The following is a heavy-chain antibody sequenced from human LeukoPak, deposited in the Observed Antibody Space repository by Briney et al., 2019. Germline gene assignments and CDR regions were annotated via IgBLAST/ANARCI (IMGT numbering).Heavy chain of an antibody. D-gene: IGHD6-13*01. CDR3: ARDRAYNSNWPNFYYYYYMDV. CDR1: GFTFRSYS. J-gene: IGHJ6*03. V-gene: IGHV3-30*04. Sequence: HPGGSLRLSCAASGFTFRSYSMHWVRQAPGKGLEWVAVISYDGSNKYYADSVKGRFTISRDNSKNTLYLQMNSLRTEDTAVYYCARDRAYNSNWPNFYYYYYMDVWGKGTTVTISS. CDR2: ISYDGSNK.